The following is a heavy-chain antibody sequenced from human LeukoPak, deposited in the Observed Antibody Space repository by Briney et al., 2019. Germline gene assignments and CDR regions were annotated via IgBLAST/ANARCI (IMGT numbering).Heavy chain of an antibody. D-gene: IGHD3-3*01. J-gene: IGHJ6*03. CDR1: GGSISSSSYY. V-gene: IGHV4-39*07. CDR2: IYYSGST. Sequence: SETLSLTCTVSGGSISSSSYYWGWIRQPPGKGLEWIGSIYYSGSTYYNPSLKSRVTISVDTSKNQFSLKLSSVTAADTAVYYCARDRNPQNYDFWSGYPSIQYYYYYYMDVWGKGTTVTVSS. CDR3: ARDRNPQNYDFWSGYPSIQYYYYYYMDV.